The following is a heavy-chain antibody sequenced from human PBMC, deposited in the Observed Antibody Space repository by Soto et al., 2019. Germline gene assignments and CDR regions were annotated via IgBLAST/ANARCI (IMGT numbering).Heavy chain of an antibody. D-gene: IGHD2-15*01. Sequence: QVQLVESGGGVVQPGRSLRLSCAASGFTFSSYAMHWVRQAPGKGLEWVAVISYDGSNKYYADSVKGRFTISRDNSKNTLYLQMNSLRAEDTAVYYCARLKGCSGGSCYSYFDYWGQGTLVTVSS. CDR3: ARLKGCSGGSCYSYFDY. CDR2: ISYDGSNK. CDR1: GFTFSSYA. J-gene: IGHJ4*02. V-gene: IGHV3-30-3*01.